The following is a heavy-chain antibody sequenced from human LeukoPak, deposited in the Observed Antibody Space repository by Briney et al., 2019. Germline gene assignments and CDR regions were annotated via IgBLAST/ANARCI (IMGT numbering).Heavy chain of an antibody. D-gene: IGHD6-13*01. J-gene: IGHJ4*02. V-gene: IGHV1-2*02. Sequence: ASVKVSCKASGYTFTGYYMHWVRQAPGQGLEWMGWISPNSGGTNYAQTLHGRVTMTTDTSTTKAYMELRSLSFDDKAVYYCARDREKYSRSWYSNFDYWGQGSLVTVSS. CDR3: ARDREKYSRSWYSNFDY. CDR2: ISPNSGGT. CDR1: GYTFTGYY.